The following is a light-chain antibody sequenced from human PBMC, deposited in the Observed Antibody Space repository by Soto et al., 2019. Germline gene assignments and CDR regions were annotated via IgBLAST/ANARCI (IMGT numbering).Light chain of an antibody. J-gene: IGLJ2*01. CDR3: ETWNSDIRL. CDR1: SGQSSYI. CDR2: LEGSGDY. Sequence: QAVVTQSSSASASLGSSVKLTCSLSSGQSSYIIAWHQQQPGKAPRYLMKLEGSGDYNKGTGIPDSFSGSSSGAVRYLTISNHRCEGGADYYCETWNSDIRLFGGGTRLAVL. V-gene: IGLV4-60*02.